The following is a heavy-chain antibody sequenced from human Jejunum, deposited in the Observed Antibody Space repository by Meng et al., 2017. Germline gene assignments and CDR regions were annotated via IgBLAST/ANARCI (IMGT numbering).Heavy chain of an antibody. CDR2: INNDGSGT. CDR3: VRDKAPGYFDY. V-gene: IGHV3-74*01. Sequence: GESLKISCAVSGFTFSSYWIHWVRQVPGKGLMWVSRINNDGSGTSYADSVKGRFTISRDNAKNTLHLQMNSLRAEDTAVYYCVRDKAPGYFDYWGQGTLVTVSS. CDR1: GFTFSSYW. J-gene: IGHJ4*03.